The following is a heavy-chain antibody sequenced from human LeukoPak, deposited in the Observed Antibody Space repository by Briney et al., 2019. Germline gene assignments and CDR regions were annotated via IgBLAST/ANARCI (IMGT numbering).Heavy chain of an antibody. CDR1: GFTFSSYS. J-gene: IGHJ6*02. V-gene: IGHV3-21*01. CDR3: ARDLGKSAGYYYGMDV. CDR2: ISSSSSYI. D-gene: IGHD4-23*01. Sequence: GGSLRLSCAASGFTFSSYSMNWVRQAPGKGLEWVSSISSSSSYIYYADSVKGRFTISRDNAKNSLYLQMNSLRAEDTAVYYCARDLGKSAGYYYGMDVWAKGPRSPSP.